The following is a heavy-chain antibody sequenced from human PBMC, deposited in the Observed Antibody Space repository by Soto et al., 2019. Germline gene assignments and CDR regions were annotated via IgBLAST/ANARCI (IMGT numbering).Heavy chain of an antibody. CDR3: ARVCGGDCHYGMDV. D-gene: IGHD2-21*02. V-gene: IGHV4-31*03. Sequence: QVQLQESGPGLVKPSQTLSLTCTVSGGSISSGGYYWTWIRQHPGKGLEWIGYIYYSGSTYYNPLLKSRVTISVHTSKNQFSRKLSSVTAADTAVYYCARVCGGDCHYGMDVWGQGTTVTVSS. CDR1: GGSISSGGYY. CDR2: IYYSGST. J-gene: IGHJ6*02.